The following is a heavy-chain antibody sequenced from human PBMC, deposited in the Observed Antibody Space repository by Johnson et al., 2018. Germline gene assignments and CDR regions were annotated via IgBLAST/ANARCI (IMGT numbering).Heavy chain of an antibody. V-gene: IGHV3-74*01. CDR3: ARKACSDGTCYLDV. Sequence: VQLQESGGGVVQXGGSXRLXCAASGFTFSSYWMHWVRQAPGKGLVWVSRSNSDGSSTSYADSVKGRFTISRDNAKNTLYLQMNSLRAEDTAVDYCARKACSDGTCYLDVWGKGTTVTVSS. CDR2: SNSDGSST. D-gene: IGHD2-15*01. J-gene: IGHJ6*03. CDR1: GFTFSSYW.